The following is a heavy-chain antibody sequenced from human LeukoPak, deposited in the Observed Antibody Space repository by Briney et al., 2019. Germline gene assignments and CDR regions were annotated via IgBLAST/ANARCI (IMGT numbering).Heavy chain of an antibody. D-gene: IGHD3-10*01. Sequence: SETLSLTCTVSGDSISNYYWSWLRQPAGKGLEWIGRIYTSGSTNYNPSLKSRVTMSVDTSKNQFSLKLSSVTAADTAVYYCARVSLVRGAPDYYFDYWGQGTLVTVSS. CDR1: GDSISNYY. J-gene: IGHJ4*02. CDR3: ARVSLVRGAPDYYFDY. V-gene: IGHV4-4*07. CDR2: IYTSGST.